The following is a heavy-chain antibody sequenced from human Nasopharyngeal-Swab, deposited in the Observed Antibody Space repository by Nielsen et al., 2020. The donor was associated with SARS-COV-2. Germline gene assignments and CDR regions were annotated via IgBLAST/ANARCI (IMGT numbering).Heavy chain of an antibody. J-gene: IGHJ6*03. D-gene: IGHD5-12*01. V-gene: IGHV1-69*06. Sequence: WVRQAPGQGLEWMGGIIPIFGTANYAQKFQGRVTITADKSTSTAYMELSSLRSEDTAVYYCARDRAYSGSYMDVWGKGTTVNVSS. CDR2: IIPIFGTA. CDR3: ARDRAYSGSYMDV.